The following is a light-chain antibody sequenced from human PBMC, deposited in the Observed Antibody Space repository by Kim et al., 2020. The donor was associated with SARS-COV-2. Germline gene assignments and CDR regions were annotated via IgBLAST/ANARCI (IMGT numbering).Light chain of an antibody. CDR2: KAS. V-gene: IGKV1-5*03. CDR3: QQYDRYPLI. J-gene: IGKJ4*01. Sequence: DIQMTQSPSILSVAVGDRVTITCRASQNITNWLAWYQQKPGKGPQLLIYKASTLDSGVPSRFSGAGSGTEFTLIINSLHPDDFASYYCQQYDRYPLIFGGGTKVDIK. CDR1: QNITNW.